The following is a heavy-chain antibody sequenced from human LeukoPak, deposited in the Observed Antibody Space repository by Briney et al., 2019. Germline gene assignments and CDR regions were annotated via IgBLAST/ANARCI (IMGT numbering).Heavy chain of an antibody. J-gene: IGHJ4*02. CDR3: ASYCGSTSCYVSDY. V-gene: IGHV3-48*03. CDR1: GFTFSSYE. D-gene: IGHD2-2*01. CDR2: ISSSGSTI. Sequence: GGSLRLSCAASGFTFSSYEMNWVRQAPGKELEWVSYISSSGSTIYYADSVKGRFTISRDNAKNSLYLQMNSLRAEDTAVYYCASYCGSTSCYVSDYWGQGTLVTVSS.